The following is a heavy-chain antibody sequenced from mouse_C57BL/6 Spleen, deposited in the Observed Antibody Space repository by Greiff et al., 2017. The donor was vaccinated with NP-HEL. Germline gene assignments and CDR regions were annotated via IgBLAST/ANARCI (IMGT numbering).Heavy chain of an antibody. J-gene: IGHJ2*01. D-gene: IGHD1-1*01. Sequence: DVMLVESGGGLVKPGGSLKLSCAASGFTFSSYAMSWVRQTPEKRLEWVATISDGGSYTYYPDNVKGRFTISRDNAKNNLYLQMSHLKSEDTAMYYCAREVRYYGSSYFDYWGQGTTLTVSS. V-gene: IGHV5-4*01. CDR3: AREVRYYGSSYFDY. CDR1: GFTFSSYA. CDR2: ISDGGSYT.